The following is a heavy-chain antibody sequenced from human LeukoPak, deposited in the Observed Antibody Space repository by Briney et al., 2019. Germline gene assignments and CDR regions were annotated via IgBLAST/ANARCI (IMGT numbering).Heavy chain of an antibody. CDR1: GGTFSSYA. D-gene: IGHD2-2*01. Sequence: SVKVSCKASGGTFSSYAISWVRQAPGQGLEWMGRIIPILGIANYAQKFQGRVTITADKSTSTAYMELSSLRAEDTAVYYCARGGSPIVPASDWGQGTMVTVSS. CDR3: ARGGSPIVPASD. CDR2: IIPILGIA. J-gene: IGHJ3*01. V-gene: IGHV1-69*04.